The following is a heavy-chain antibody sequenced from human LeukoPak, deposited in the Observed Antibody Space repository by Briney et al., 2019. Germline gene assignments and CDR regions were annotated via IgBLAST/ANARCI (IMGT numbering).Heavy chain of an antibody. D-gene: IGHD3-10*01. CDR2: INSDGSST. Sequence: GGSLRLSCAASGFTFSSYWMHWVRQAPGKGLVWVSRINSDGSSTSYADSVKGRFTISRDNAKNTLYLQMNSLRAEDTAVYYCAKEAPYGSGSYSNYYYGMDLWGQGTTVTVSS. CDR3: AKEAPYGSGSYSNYYYGMDL. V-gene: IGHV3-74*01. CDR1: GFTFSSYW. J-gene: IGHJ6*02.